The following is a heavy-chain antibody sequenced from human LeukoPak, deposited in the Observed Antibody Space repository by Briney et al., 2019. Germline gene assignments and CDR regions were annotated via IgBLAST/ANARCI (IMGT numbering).Heavy chain of an antibody. D-gene: IGHD6-6*01. CDR1: GGSISSYY. J-gene: IGHJ3*02. CDR3: AREYSSSSGKNTFDI. V-gene: IGHV4-4*07. Sequence: KPSETLSLTCTVSGGSISSYYWGWIRQTAGKGLEWIGRIYASGSTNYNPSLKSRVTMSVDTSKNQFSLKLTSVTAADTAVYYCAREYSSSSGKNTFDIWGQGTMVTVSS. CDR2: IYASGST.